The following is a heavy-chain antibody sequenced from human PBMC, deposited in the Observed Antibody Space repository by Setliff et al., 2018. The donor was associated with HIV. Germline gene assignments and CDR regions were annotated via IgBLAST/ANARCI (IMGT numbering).Heavy chain of an antibody. CDR2: VYYTGKT. V-gene: IGHV4-31*03. CDR3: ARDLHANYHVVDI. J-gene: IGHJ3*02. Sequence: PSETLSLTCSVSGVSIVSGGFYFSWIRHHPGKGLEWIGTVYYTGKTYYNPSLQSRLTMSADTSKNQLYLKITSVTAADTAVYFCARDLHANYHVVDIWGPGTMVTVSS. CDR1: GVSIVSGGFY. D-gene: IGHD2-15*01.